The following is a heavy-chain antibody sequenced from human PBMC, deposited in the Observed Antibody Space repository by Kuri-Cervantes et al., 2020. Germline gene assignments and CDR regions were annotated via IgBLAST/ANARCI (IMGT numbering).Heavy chain of an antibody. CDR1: GFTFSDHY. J-gene: IGHJ4*02. D-gene: IGHD3-3*02. Sequence: LSLTCAASGFTFSDHYMDWVRQAPGKGLEWVGRIKTKTDGGTTDYAAPVKGRFTISRDDSKNTLYLQMNSLKTEDTAVYYCTTIRPGYWGQGTLVTVSS. CDR2: IKTKTDGGTT. CDR3: TTIRPGY. V-gene: IGHV3-15*01.